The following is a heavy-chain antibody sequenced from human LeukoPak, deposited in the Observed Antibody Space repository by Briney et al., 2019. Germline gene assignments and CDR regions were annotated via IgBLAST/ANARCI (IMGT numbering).Heavy chain of an antibody. Sequence: GGSLRLSCAASGFTFSGSAMHWVRQASGTGLEWVGRIRSKPNNYATAYAASVKGRFTISRDDSKNTAYLEMNSLKTEDTAVYYCTRHAASGGSGVDYWGQGILVTVSS. D-gene: IGHD3-10*01. CDR1: GFTFSGSA. J-gene: IGHJ4*02. CDR2: IRSKPNNYAT. V-gene: IGHV3-73*01. CDR3: TRHAASGGSGVDY.